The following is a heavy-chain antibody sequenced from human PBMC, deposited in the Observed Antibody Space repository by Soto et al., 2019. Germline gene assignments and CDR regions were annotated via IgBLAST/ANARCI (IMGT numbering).Heavy chain of an antibody. CDR3: ARESWRSYSRRAFDI. CDR1: GGSFSRGSYY. CDR2: IYYSGST. Sequence: PSETLSLTCTVSGGSFSRGSYYWSWIRQPPGKGLEWIGYIYYSGSTNYNPSLKSRVTIAEDTSKNQFSLKLSSVTAADTAVYYCARESWRSYSRRAFDIGGQGTMVTVS. D-gene: IGHD1-26*01. V-gene: IGHV4-61*01. J-gene: IGHJ3*02.